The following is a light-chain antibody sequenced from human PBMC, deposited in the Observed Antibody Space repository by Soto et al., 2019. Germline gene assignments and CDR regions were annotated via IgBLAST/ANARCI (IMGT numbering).Light chain of an antibody. CDR3: QQDNSYPLT. CDR1: QSISSW. V-gene: IGKV1-5*01. J-gene: IGKJ4*01. Sequence: DIQMTQSPSTLSASVGDRVTITCRASQSISSWLAWYQQKPGKAPKLLTYDASSLESGVPSRFSGSGSETEFTLTSSSLQPDDFATYYCQQDNSYPLTFGGGTKVEIK. CDR2: DAS.